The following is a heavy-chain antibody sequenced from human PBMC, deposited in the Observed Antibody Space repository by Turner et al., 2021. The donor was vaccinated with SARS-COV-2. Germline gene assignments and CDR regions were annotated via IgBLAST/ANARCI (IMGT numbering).Heavy chain of an antibody. CDR1: AFTFSSNT. V-gene: IGHV3-21*01. CDR2: SSSSSSYI. J-gene: IGHJ5*02. Sequence: EVQLVESGGGLVMPGGSLRLSCAASAFTFSSNTMNWVRQAPGKGLEWVSSSSSSSSYIYYADSGTGRFTISRDKAKNSLYLQMNSLRAEDTAVYYCVLGPGAGTHNWFDPWGQGTLVTVSS. D-gene: IGHD6-19*01. CDR3: VLGPGAGTHNWFDP.